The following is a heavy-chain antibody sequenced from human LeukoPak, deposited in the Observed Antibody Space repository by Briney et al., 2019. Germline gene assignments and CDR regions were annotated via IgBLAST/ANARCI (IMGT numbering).Heavy chain of an antibody. V-gene: IGHV1-2*02. Sequence: ASVKVSCKASGYTFTGYYMHWVRQAPGQGLEWMGWINPNSGGTNYAQKFQGRVTMTRDTSISTAYMELSRLRSDDTAVYYCAIAPYYYDSSGYDEGAFDIWGQGTMVTVSS. CDR2: INPNSGGT. CDR3: AIAPYYYDSSGYDEGAFDI. D-gene: IGHD3-22*01. CDR1: GYTFTGYY. J-gene: IGHJ3*02.